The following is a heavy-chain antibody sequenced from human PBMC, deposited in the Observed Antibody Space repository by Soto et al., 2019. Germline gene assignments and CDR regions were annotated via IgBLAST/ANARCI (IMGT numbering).Heavy chain of an antibody. CDR3: AKGLAYCGGDCYALDY. D-gene: IGHD2-21*02. J-gene: IGHJ4*02. CDR2: ISGSGGST. CDR1: GFTFSSYA. V-gene: IGHV3-23*01. Sequence: GGSLRLSCAASGFTFSSYAMIWVRQAPGKGLEWVSAISGSGGSTYYADSVKGRFTISRDNSKNTLYLQMNSLRAEDTAVYYCAKGLAYCGGDCYALDYWGQGTLVTVSS.